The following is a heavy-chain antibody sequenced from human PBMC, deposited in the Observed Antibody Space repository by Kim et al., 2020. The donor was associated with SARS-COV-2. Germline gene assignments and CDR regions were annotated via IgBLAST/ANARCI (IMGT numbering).Heavy chain of an antibody. Sequence: GGSLRLSCSASGFTFSSYAMHWVRQAPGKGLEYVSAISSNGGSTYYADSVKGRFTISRDNSKNTLYLQMSSLRAEDTAVYYCVKDTGADPTLDPFDYWGQGTLVTVSS. D-gene: IGHD7-27*01. CDR3: VKDTGADPTLDPFDY. CDR2: ISSNGGST. CDR1: GFTFSSYA. V-gene: IGHV3-64D*09. J-gene: IGHJ4*02.